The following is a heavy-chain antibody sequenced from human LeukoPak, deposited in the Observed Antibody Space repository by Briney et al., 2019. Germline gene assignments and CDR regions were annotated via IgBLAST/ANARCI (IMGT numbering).Heavy chain of an antibody. CDR2: IYYSGST. V-gene: IGHV4-59*01. D-gene: IGHD2-21*02. CDR3: ARTATRHIVVVTAEDAFDI. CDR1: GGPISSYY. J-gene: IGHJ3*02. Sequence: SETLSLTCTVSGGPISSYYWSWIRQPPGKGLEWIGYIYYSGSTNYNPSLKSRVTISVDTSKNQFSLKLSSVTAADTAVYYCARTATRHIVVVTAEDAFDIWGQGTMVTVSS.